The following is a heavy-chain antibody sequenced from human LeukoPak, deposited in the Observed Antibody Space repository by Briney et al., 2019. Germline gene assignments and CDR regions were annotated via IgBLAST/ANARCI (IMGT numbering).Heavy chain of an antibody. CDR2: INRDGSTT. V-gene: IGHV3-74*03. Sequence: TEGSLRLSCAASESTFSKFWMHWVRQAPGKGLVWVSGINRDGSTTTYADSVKGRFTVSRDNAKNTLYLQMNSLRAEDTAVYYCARGNYYGMDVWGQGTTVTVSS. D-gene: IGHD2/OR15-2a*01. CDR3: ARGNYYGMDV. CDR1: ESTFSKFW. J-gene: IGHJ6*02.